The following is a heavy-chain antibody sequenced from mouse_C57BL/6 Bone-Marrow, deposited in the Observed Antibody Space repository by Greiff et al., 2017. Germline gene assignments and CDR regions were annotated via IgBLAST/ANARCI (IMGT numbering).Heavy chain of an antibody. Sequence: QVQLKQPGAELVKPGASVKMSCKASGYTFTSYWITWVKQRPGQGLEWIGDIYPGSGSTNYNEKFKSKATLTVDTSSSTAYMQLSSLTSEDSAVYYCARAETTRFADWGQGTLVTVSA. CDR3: ARAETTRFAD. V-gene: IGHV1-55*01. CDR2: IYPGSGST. D-gene: IGHD1-1*01. J-gene: IGHJ3*01. CDR1: GYTFTSYW.